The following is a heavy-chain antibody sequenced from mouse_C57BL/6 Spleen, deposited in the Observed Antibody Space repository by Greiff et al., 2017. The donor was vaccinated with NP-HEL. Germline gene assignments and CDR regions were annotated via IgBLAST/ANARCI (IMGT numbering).Heavy chain of an antibody. V-gene: IGHV1-69*01. Sequence: QVQLQQPGAELVMPGASVKLSCKASGYTFTSYWMHWVKQRPGQGLEWIGEIDPSDSYTNYNQKFKGKSTLTVDKSSSTAYMQLSGLTSEDSAVYYCATITTVAYYWGQGTTLTVSS. CDR3: ATITTVAYY. CDR2: IDPSDSYT. J-gene: IGHJ2*01. D-gene: IGHD1-1*01. CDR1: GYTFTSYW.